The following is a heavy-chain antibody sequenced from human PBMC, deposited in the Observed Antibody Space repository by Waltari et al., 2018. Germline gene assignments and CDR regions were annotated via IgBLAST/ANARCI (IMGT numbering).Heavy chain of an antibody. Sequence: QVQLQESGPGLLKPSETLSLNCSVSGYSISSGSYLGWIRQPPGKGLEWMGDVYQGGTTYYNPSLKSRVTISVDTSKNQFSLRLSSVTAADTAMYYCARRYSSASSRYYFEYWGQGTLVTVSS. J-gene: IGHJ4*02. V-gene: IGHV4-38-2*02. CDR2: VYQGGTT. CDR3: ARRYSSASSRYYFEY. CDR1: GYSISSGSY. D-gene: IGHD6-25*01.